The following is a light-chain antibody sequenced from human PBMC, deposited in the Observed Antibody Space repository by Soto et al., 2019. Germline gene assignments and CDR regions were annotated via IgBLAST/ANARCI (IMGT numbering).Light chain of an antibody. J-gene: IGKJ4*01. CDR2: GAS. CDR3: QQYNGWPLT. CDR1: QSISSN. Sequence: EIVMTQSPATLSVSPGEGATLSCRASQSISSNLAWYQQKPGQAPKLLIYGASTRATGFPARFSGSGSGTEFTLTISSLPSEDFAVYYCQQYNGWPLTFGGGTKVEIK. V-gene: IGKV3-15*01.